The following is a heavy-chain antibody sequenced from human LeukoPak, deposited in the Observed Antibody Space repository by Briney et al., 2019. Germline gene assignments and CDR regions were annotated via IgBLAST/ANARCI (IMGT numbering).Heavy chain of an antibody. D-gene: IGHD3-9*01. J-gene: IGHJ4*02. CDR3: ARDLGPPYYDILTGYYSAYYFDY. Sequence: GGSLRLSCAASGFTFSSSNMNWVRQAPGKGLEWVAVISYDGNNKYYADSVKGRFTISRDNSKNTLYLQMNSLRAEDTAVYYCARDLGPPYYDILTGYYSAYYFDYWGQGTLVTVSS. CDR1: GFTFSSSN. V-gene: IGHV3-30*03. CDR2: ISYDGNNK.